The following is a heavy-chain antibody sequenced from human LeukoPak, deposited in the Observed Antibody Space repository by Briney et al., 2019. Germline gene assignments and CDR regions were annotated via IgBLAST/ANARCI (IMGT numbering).Heavy chain of an antibody. Sequence: ASVKVSCKASGYTFTGYYMHWVRQAPGQGLGWMGWINPNSGGTNYAQKFQGRVTMTRDTSISTAYMELSSLRSEDTAVYYCARGKGPTVPAATPYYYYYYMDVWGKGTTVTVSS. CDR1: GYTFTGYY. CDR2: INPNSGGT. D-gene: IGHD2-2*01. V-gene: IGHV1-2*02. J-gene: IGHJ6*03. CDR3: ARGKGPTVPAATPYYYYYYMDV.